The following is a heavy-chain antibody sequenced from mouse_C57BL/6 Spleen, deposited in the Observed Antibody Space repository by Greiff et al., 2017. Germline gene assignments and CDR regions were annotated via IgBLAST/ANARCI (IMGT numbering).Heavy chain of an antibody. D-gene: IGHD1-1*02. CDR3: ARRGGMRAMDY. CDR2: IYPGDGDT. V-gene: IGHV1-80*01. CDR1: GYAFSSYW. J-gene: IGHJ4*01. Sequence: QVQLQQSGAELVKPGASVKISCKASGYAFSSYWMNWVKQRPGKGLEWIGQIYPGDGDTNYNGKFKGKATLTADKSSSTAYMQLSSLTSDDSAVYCCARRGGMRAMDYWGQGTSVTVSS.